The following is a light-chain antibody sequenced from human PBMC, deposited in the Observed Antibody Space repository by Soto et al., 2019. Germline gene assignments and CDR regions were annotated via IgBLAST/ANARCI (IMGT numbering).Light chain of an antibody. V-gene: IGLV2-11*01. J-gene: IGLJ3*02. CDR1: SSDVGGYNY. CDR2: DVS. Sequence: QSVLTQPRSVSGSPGQSVTISCTGTSSDVGGYNYVSWYQQHPGKAPKLMIYDVSKWPSGVPDRFSGSKSGNTASLTISGLQAEDEADYYCCSYASSNTWVFGGGTKLTVL. CDR3: CSYASSNTWV.